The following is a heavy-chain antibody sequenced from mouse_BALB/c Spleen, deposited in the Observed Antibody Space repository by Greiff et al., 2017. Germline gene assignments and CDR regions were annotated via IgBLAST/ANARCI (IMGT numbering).Heavy chain of an antibody. CDR3: TRSRGYDVRNYFDY. CDR2: INPSNGGT. CDR1: GYTFTSYY. D-gene: IGHD2-2*01. J-gene: IGHJ2*01. Sequence: QVQLQQPGAELVKPGASVKLSCKAFGYTFTSYYMYWVKQRPGQGLEWIGGINPSNGGTNFNEKFKSKATLTVDKSSSTAYMQLSSLTSEDSAVYYCTRSRGYDVRNYFDYSGQGTTLTVSS. V-gene: IGHV1S81*02.